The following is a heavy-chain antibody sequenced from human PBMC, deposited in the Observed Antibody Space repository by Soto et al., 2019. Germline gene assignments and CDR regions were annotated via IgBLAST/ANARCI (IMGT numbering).Heavy chain of an antibody. CDR1: GGSIISGGYY. V-gene: IGHV4-31*03. Sequence: PSETLSLTCTVSGGSIISGGYYCICIRQQPWNGLEWIGYIYYSGSTYYNPSLKSRVTISVDTSKNQFSLKLSSVTAADTAVYYCARPRITIFGVVDDWYFDLWGRGTLVTVSS. CDR2: IYYSGST. D-gene: IGHD3-3*01. CDR3: ARPRITIFGVVDDWYFDL. J-gene: IGHJ2*01.